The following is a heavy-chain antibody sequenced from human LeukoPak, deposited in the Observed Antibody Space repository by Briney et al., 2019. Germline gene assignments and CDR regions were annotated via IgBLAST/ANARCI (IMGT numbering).Heavy chain of an antibody. J-gene: IGHJ4*02. CDR3: ASSPSGSYSDFDY. V-gene: IGHV4-31*03. CDR1: GGSISSGGYY. Sequence: SQTLSLTCTVSGGSISSGGYYWSWIRQHPGKGLEWIGYIYYSGSYYYNPSLKSRVTISVDTSKNQFSLKLSSVTAADTAVYYCASSPSGSYSDFDYWGQGTLVTVSS. CDR2: IYYSGSY. D-gene: IGHD1-26*01.